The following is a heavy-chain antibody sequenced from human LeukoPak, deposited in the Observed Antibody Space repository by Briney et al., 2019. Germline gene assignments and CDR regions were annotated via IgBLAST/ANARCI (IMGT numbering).Heavy chain of an antibody. CDR3: ARSPTDYDSSGYYRY. CDR1: GFTFRSYA. J-gene: IGHJ4*02. D-gene: IGHD3-22*01. V-gene: IGHV3-30*04. CDR2: TSYDGSNE. Sequence: GGSLRLSCAASGFTFRSYAMHWVRQAPGKGLEWVAVTSYDGSNEYYADSVKGRFTLSRDNSKNTLYLQMNSLRAGDTAVYYCARSPTDYDSSGYYRYWGQGTLVTVSS.